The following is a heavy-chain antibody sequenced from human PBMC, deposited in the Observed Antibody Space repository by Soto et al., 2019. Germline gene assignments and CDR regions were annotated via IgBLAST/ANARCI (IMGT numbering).Heavy chain of an antibody. CDR2: ITGIDGRT. CDR1: GFTFGNYA. Sequence: GGSLRLSCVGSGFTFGNYAMSWVRQAPGKGLEWVSSITGIDGRTYYADSVKGRFTISRDNPKNTLYLQMNNLRAEDTAMFYCAKDRGPYCSGGICYPPSWFDPWGQGTQVTVSS. CDR3: AKDRGPYCSGGICYPPSWFDP. J-gene: IGHJ5*02. V-gene: IGHV3-23*01. D-gene: IGHD2-15*01.